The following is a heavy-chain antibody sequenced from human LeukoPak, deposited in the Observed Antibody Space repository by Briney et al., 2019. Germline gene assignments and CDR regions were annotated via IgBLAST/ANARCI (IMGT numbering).Heavy chain of an antibody. CDR2: INHRGST. J-gene: IGHJ4*02. CDR3: ARGGPGRIAVASVDY. V-gene: IGHV4-34*01. CDR1: GGSFSGYY. D-gene: IGHD6-19*01. Sequence: SETLSLTCAVYGGSFSGYYWSWLRQPPGKGLEGLGEINHRGSTNYNPSLKSRVTISVDTSKNQFSLKLSSVTAADTAVYYCARGGPGRIAVASVDYWGQGTLVTVSS.